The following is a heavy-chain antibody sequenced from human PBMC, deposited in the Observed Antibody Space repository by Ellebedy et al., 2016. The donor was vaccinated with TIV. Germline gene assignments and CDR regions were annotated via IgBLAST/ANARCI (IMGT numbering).Heavy chain of an antibody. D-gene: IGHD5-12*01. CDR3: TSAWLRFKSCWFDP. CDR2: IRSKAYGGTT. V-gene: IGHV3-49*04. Sequence: GGSLRLSCAASGFSFSAYPMNWVRQAPGKGLAWVGFIRSKAYGGTTEYAASVKGRFTISRDDSKSIAYLQMNSLKTEDTAVYYCTSAWLRFKSCWFDPWGQGTLVTVSS. CDR1: GFSFSAYP. J-gene: IGHJ5*02.